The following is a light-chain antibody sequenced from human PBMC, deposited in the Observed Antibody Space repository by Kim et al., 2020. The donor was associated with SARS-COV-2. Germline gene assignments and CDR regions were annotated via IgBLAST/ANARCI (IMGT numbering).Light chain of an antibody. CDR2: GAS. Sequence: EIVMTQSPATLSVSPGERATLSCRASQSVSNNLAWYQHKPGQPPRLLIYGASTRATGVPSRFSGSGSGTDFTLTVSSLQSEDFAVYFWHQYNDWPPGDTFGQGTKLEI. CDR1: QSVSNN. CDR3: HQYNDWPPGDT. V-gene: IGKV3-15*01. J-gene: IGKJ2*01.